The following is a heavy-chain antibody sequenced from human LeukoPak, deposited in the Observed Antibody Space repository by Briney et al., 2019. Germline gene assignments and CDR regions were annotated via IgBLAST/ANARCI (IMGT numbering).Heavy chain of an antibody. CDR3: ARGPYCSGGSCYSAAWIY. Sequence: GGSLRLSCAASGFNFIDYTMNWVRQAPGKGLEWVSSITSTGRYIFYADSLKGRFTISRDNAKKSLYLQMNSLRAEDTAVYYCARGPYCSGGSCYSAAWIYWGQGTLVTVSS. D-gene: IGHD2-15*01. V-gene: IGHV3-21*01. CDR2: ITSTGRYI. CDR1: GFNFIDYT. J-gene: IGHJ4*02.